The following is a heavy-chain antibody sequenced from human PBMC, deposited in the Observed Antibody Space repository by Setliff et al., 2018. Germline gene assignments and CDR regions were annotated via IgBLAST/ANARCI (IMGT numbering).Heavy chain of an antibody. Sequence: SETLSLTCAVSGYSISSDSYWGWIRQPPGKGLEWIGSIYHSGRNYYNPSLKSRVIISVDTSKNQFSLKLSSVTAADTAVYYCVRHYYDSGGYYIDYWGQGTLVTVSS. D-gene: IGHD3-22*01. J-gene: IGHJ4*02. CDR1: GYSISSDSY. CDR3: VRHYYDSGGYYIDY. V-gene: IGHV4-38-2*01. CDR2: IYHSGRN.